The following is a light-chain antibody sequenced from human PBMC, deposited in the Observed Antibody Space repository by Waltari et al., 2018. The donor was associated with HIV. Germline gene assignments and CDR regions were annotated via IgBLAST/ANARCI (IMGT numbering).Light chain of an antibody. CDR1: SSNIGSNP. CDR3: AAWDDSLMGV. CDR2: YNN. Sequence: QSVLTQPPSASGTPGQRVTISCSGSSSNIGSNPLNWYQQLPGTSPNLLIYYNNQRPSGVPDRFSGSKSGTSASLAISGLQSEDEADYYCAAWDDSLMGVFGGGTRLTVL. V-gene: IGLV1-44*01. J-gene: IGLJ3*02.